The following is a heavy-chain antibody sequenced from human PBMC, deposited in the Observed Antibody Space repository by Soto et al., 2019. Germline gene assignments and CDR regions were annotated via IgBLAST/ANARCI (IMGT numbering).Heavy chain of an antibody. CDR2: VYPRDSDT. D-gene: IGHD2-15*01. Sequence: GAEVKKPGESLKISCKASGYIFIDYWIGWVRQMPGKGLEWMGIVYPRDSDTRYSPSFQGQVTISADRSTGTAFLQWRSLKASDTALYYCARPPLPGYSIHFNSWGQGTLVTVSS. CDR1: GYIFIDYW. J-gene: IGHJ4*02. V-gene: IGHV5-51*01. CDR3: ARPPLPGYSIHFNS.